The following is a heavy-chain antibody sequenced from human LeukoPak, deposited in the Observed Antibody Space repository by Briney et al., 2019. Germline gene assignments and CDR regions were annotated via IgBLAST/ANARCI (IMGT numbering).Heavy chain of an antibody. CDR3: ARYVYDILTGYWFDP. CDR2: INHSGST. CDR1: GGSFSGYY. V-gene: IGHV4-34*01. J-gene: IGHJ5*02. D-gene: IGHD3-9*01. Sequence: PSETLSLTCAVYGGSFSGYYWSWIRQPPGKGLEWIGEINHSGSTNYNPSLKSRVTISADTSKNQFSLKLSSVTAADTAVYYCARYVYDILTGYWFDPWGQGTRVTVSS.